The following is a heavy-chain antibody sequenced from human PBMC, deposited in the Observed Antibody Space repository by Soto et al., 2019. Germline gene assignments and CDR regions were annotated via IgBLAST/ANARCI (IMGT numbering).Heavy chain of an antibody. D-gene: IGHD1-1*01. J-gene: IGHJ6*03. CDR3: ARYPHGYSAYYYMDV. CDR1: GFTFSDYY. V-gene: IGHV3-11*06. CDR2: TSSGSSYT. Sequence: GGSLRLSCAASGFTFSDYYMTGIRQAPGKGLQWVSYTSSGSSYTHYADSVRGRFTISRDNAKNTLYLQMNSLRAEDTAVYYCARYPHGYSAYYYMDVWGKGTTVSVTS.